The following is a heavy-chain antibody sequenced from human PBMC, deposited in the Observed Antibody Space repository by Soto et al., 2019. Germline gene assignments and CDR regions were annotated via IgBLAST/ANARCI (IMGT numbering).Heavy chain of an antibody. CDR1: GYTFTSYG. CDR2: ISAYNGNT. J-gene: IGHJ4*02. D-gene: IGHD2-2*01. CDR3: ARDSCSSTSCYSPFDY. V-gene: IGHV1-18*01. Sequence: QVQLVQSGAEVKKPGASVKVSCKASGYTFTSYGISWVRQAPGQGLEWMGWISAYNGNTNYAQKLQGRVTMTTDTSTSTANMELRSLRSDDTAVYYCARDSCSSTSCYSPFDYWGQGTLVTVSS.